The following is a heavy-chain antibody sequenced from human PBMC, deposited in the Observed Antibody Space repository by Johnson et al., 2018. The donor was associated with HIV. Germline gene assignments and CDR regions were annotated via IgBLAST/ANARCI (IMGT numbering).Heavy chain of an antibody. Sequence: QVQLVESRGVLVQPGGSLRLSCAASGFTVSSNEMSWVRQAPGKGLAWVAVIWYDGSNKYYADSVKCRFTISRDDSKNTLYLQMNSLTAEDTAVYYCARPGGDPLTDDAFDIWGQGTMVTVSS. D-gene: IGHD2-21*02. CDR2: IWYDGSNK. V-gene: IGHV3-33*08. CDR3: ARPGGDPLTDDAFDI. J-gene: IGHJ3*02. CDR1: GFTVSSNE.